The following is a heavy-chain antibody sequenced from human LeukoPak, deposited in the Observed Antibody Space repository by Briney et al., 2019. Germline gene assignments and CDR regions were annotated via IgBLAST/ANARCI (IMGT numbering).Heavy chain of an antibody. CDR3: ARQGYSSSWYRGLFGNQYGMDV. CDR1: GGSISSSSYY. CDR2: NYYSGST. Sequence: SETLSLTCTVSGGSISSSSYYWGWIRQPPGKGLEWIGWNYYSGSTYYNPSLKSRVTISVDTSKNQFSLKLSSVTAADTAVYYCARQGYSSSWYRGLFGNQYGMDVWGQGTTVTVSS. J-gene: IGHJ6*02. D-gene: IGHD6-13*01. V-gene: IGHV4-39*01.